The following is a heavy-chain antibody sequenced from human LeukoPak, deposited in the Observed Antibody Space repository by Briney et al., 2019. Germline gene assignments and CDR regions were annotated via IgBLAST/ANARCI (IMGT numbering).Heavy chain of an antibody. D-gene: IGHD3-22*01. CDR3: ARDWDDGRAERPT. V-gene: IGHV3-53*01. CDR2: IYTGGDT. J-gene: IGHJ5*02. Sequence: GGSLRLSCTTSGFSFGDYAMSWFRQAPGKGLECVAVIYTGGDTYYADSVKGRFTISRDKSKNTLYLQMNSLRAEDTAVYYCARDWDDGRAERPTWGQGTLVTVSS. CDR1: GFSFGDYA.